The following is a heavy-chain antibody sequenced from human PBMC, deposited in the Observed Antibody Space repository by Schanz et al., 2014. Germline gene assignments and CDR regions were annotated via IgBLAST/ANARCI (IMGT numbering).Heavy chain of an antibody. V-gene: IGHV3-33*06. D-gene: IGHD1-26*01. CDR2: VCYDGSKK. J-gene: IGHJ6*02. CDR1: GFTFSSYG. CDR3: VKDLQRELLRDDHYYGMDV. Sequence: LVESGGGVVQPGRSLRLSCAASGFTFSSYGMHWVRKVQGKGLEWVAVVCYDGSKKYFADSVKGRFTTSRDNSKNTMYLQMNSLRAEDTAVYYCVKDLQRELLRDDHYYGMDVWGQGTTVTVSS.